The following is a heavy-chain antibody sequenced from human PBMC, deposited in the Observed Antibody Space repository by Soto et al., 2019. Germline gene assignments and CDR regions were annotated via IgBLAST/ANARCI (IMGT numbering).Heavy chain of an antibody. D-gene: IGHD6-13*01. V-gene: IGHV3-53*01. CDR2: IYAGGST. J-gene: IGHJ4*02. CDR3: ARDSGASSWPGVFDC. Sequence: GGSLRLSCAASGFSVSNTYMSWVRQSPGQGLEWVSIIYAGGSTYNADSVKGRFTISRDTSSNTLYLQMTNLRAEDTAVYYCARDSGASSWPGVFDCWGQGTLVTVSS. CDR1: GFSVSNTY.